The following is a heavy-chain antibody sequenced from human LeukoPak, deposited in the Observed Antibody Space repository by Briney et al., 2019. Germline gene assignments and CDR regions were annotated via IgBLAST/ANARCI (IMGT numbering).Heavy chain of an antibody. D-gene: IGHD5-18*01. CDR1: GFTFSSYA. V-gene: IGHV3-30*04. J-gene: IGHJ4*02. Sequence: GRSLRLSCAASGFTFSSYAMHWVRQAPGKGLEWVAVISYDGSNKYYADSVKGRFTISRDNSKNTLYLQMNSLRAEDTAVYYCARGSLASGYSYYFDYWGQGTLVTVSS. CDR3: ARGSLASGYSYYFDY. CDR2: ISYDGSNK.